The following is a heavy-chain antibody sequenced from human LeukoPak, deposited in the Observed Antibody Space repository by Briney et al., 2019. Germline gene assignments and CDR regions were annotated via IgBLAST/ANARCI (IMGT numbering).Heavy chain of an antibody. CDR1: GGSVSSGNYY. D-gene: IGHD1-26*01. CDR3: ARGVGAVYWYFDL. V-gene: IGHV4-61*01. CDR2: IYYSGST. Sequence: SETLSLTRTVSGGSVSSGNYYWSWIRQPPGKGLEWIGYIYYSGSTNYNPSLKSRVTISVDTSKNQFSLKLTSVTAADTAVYYCARGVGAVYWYFDLWGRGTLVTVSS. J-gene: IGHJ2*01.